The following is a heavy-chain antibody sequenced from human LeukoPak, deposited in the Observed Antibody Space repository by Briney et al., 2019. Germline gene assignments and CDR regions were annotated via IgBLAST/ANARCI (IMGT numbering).Heavy chain of an antibody. CDR3: ARSGTFGVIFFDY. V-gene: IGHV4-59*01. D-gene: IGHD2/OR15-2a*01. CDR1: GGSTSNYY. J-gene: IGHJ4*02. CDR2: VYDTGITSYNPSIT. Sequence: SETLSLTCIVAGGSTSNYYWNWIRQPPGKGLEWIGYVYDTGITSYNPSITNYNPSLKSRVHISLDPSKNLFSLNLTSATAADTAVYYCARSGTFGVIFFDYWGQGNLVTVSS.